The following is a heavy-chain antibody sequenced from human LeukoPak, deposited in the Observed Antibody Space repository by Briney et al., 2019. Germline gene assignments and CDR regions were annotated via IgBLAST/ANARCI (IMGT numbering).Heavy chain of an antibody. D-gene: IGHD3-22*01. Sequence: ASVKVSCKASGYTFTGYGISWVRQAPGQGLEWMGWISAYNGNTNYAQKLQGRVTMTTDTSTSTAYMELRSLRSDDTAVYYCARDLVVVTARDAFDIWGQGTMVTVSS. J-gene: IGHJ3*02. CDR2: ISAYNGNT. CDR3: ARDLVVVTARDAFDI. CDR1: GYTFTGYG. V-gene: IGHV1-18*01.